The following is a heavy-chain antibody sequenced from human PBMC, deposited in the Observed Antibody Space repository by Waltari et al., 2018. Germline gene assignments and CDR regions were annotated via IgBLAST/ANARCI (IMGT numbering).Heavy chain of an antibody. D-gene: IGHD3-10*01. Sequence: EVQLVESGGGLVQPGGSLRLSCAASGSTFSSYSSKWVRQAPGKGLEWISYIGTNRKSIYADSVKGRFTISRDNAKSSLFLQMNSLRVEDTAVYYCVREWFGESIWGQGTLVTVSS. CDR3: VREWFGESI. CDR1: GSTFSSYS. CDR2: IGTNRKSI. J-gene: IGHJ4*02. V-gene: IGHV3-48*01.